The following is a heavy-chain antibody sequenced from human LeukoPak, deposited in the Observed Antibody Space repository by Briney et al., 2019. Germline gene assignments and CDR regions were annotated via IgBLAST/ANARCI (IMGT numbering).Heavy chain of an antibody. Sequence: GGSLRLSCAASGFTFITYGMHWVRQAPGKGLEYVSAISSNGGKTYYANSVKGRFTISRDNSKNTLYLQMGSLRAEDMAVYYCARDYNNIWAPLLDSWGWETLVTVSS. CDR3: ARDYNNIWAPLLDS. V-gene: IGHV3-64*01. CDR1: GFTFITYG. CDR2: ISSNGGKT. D-gene: IGHD1-14*01. J-gene: IGHJ4*02.